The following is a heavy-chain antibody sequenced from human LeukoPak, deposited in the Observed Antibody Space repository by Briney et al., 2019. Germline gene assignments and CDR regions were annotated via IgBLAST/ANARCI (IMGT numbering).Heavy chain of an antibody. V-gene: IGHV5-51*01. Sequence: GESLKISCKGSGYSFTSYWIGWVRQMPGKGLEWMGIIYPGDSDTRYSPSFQDQVTISADKSISTAYLQWSSLKASDTAMYYCATVSGDTVVVAGNYFDYWGQGTLVTVSS. CDR2: IYPGDSDT. D-gene: IGHD2-15*01. CDR1: GYSFTSYW. J-gene: IGHJ4*02. CDR3: ATVSGDTVVVAGNYFDY.